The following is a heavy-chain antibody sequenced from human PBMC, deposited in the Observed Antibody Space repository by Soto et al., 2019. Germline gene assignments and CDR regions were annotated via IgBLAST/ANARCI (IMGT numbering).Heavy chain of an antibody. CDR2: VYYGGST. D-gene: IGHD3-3*02. J-gene: IGHJ3*02. CDR1: GGSISSYY. Sequence: SETLSLTCTVSGGSISSYYWSWIRQPPGKGLEWIGYVYYGGSTNYNPSLKSRVTMSVDTSKNQFSLKLSSVTAADTAVYYCARPRLSASRSTRSDAFDRWGQGTMVTVS. CDR3: ARPRLSASRSTRSDAFDR. V-gene: IGHV4-59*12.